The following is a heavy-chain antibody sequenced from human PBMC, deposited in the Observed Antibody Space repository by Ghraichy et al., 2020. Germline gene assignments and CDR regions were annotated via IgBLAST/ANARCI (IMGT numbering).Heavy chain of an antibody. J-gene: IGHJ6*02. CDR3: ARAPMPYCSGGSCYSHRDYYGMDV. CDR1: GFTFSSYS. CDR2: ISSSSSYI. D-gene: IGHD2-15*01. V-gene: IGHV3-21*01. Sequence: GGSLRLSCAASGFTFSSYSMNWVRQAPGKGLEWVSSISSSSSYIYYADSVKGRFTISRDNAKNSLYLQMNSLRAEDTAVYYCARAPMPYCSGGSCYSHRDYYGMDVWGQGTTVTVSS.